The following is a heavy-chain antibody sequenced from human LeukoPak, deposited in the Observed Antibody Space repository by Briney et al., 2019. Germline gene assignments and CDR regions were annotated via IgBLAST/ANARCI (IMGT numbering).Heavy chain of an antibody. D-gene: IGHD6-13*01. CDR1: GYTFTSYY. J-gene: IGHJ5*02. Sequence: ASVKVSRKASGYTFTSYYMHWVRQAPGQGLEWMGIINPSGGSTSYAQKFQGRVTMTRDTSTSTVYMELSSLRSEDTAVYYCARDHPGIAAAGTGPYNWFDPWGQGTLVTVSS. V-gene: IGHV1-46*01. CDR2: INPSGGST. CDR3: ARDHPGIAAAGTGPYNWFDP.